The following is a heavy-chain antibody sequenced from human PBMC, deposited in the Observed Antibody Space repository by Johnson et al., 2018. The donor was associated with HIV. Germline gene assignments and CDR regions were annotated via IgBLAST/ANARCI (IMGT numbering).Heavy chain of an antibody. CDR2: IQYDGSTK. Sequence: QVQLVESGGGVVQPGGSLRLSCAASGFSFSTYALHWVRQAPGKGLEWVTFIQYDGSTKNYVASMKGRFTISRDNSKNTLYLQMNSLRAEDTAVYYCARGRGWWLQLVGAFDIWGQGTMVTVSS. CDR1: GFSFSTYA. CDR3: ARGRGWWLQLVGAFDI. V-gene: IGHV3-30*02. D-gene: IGHD5-24*01. J-gene: IGHJ3*02.